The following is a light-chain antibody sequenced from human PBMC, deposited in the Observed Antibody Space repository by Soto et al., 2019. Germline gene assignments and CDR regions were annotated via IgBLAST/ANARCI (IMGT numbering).Light chain of an antibody. V-gene: IGLV2-11*01. Sequence: QSVLTQPPSVSGSPGQSVTISCTGTSSDVGGYDYVSWYQQHPGKAPKLLIYDVTKRPSGVPDRFSGSKSGNTASLTISGLQAEDEAVFFCCSYGGSFPYVFGTGTKLTVL. J-gene: IGLJ1*01. CDR1: SSDVGGYDY. CDR3: CSYGGSFPYV. CDR2: DVT.